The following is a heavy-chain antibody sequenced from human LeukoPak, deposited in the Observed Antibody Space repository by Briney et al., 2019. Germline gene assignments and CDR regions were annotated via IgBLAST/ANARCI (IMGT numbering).Heavy chain of an antibody. Sequence: GGSLRLSCAISGFIFNTTGMNWVRQSPGKGREWLASIAGGDESTYYADSVKGRFALSRDNSKNTVFLHMNSLRVEDTAVYYCARGVYWSLDYWGQGTPVTVSS. D-gene: IGHD1-1*01. CDR1: GFIFNTTG. CDR2: IAGGDEST. J-gene: IGHJ4*02. V-gene: IGHV3-23*01. CDR3: ARGVYWSLDY.